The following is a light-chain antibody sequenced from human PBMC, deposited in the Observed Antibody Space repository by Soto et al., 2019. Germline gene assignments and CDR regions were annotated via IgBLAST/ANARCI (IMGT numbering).Light chain of an antibody. CDR2: GAS. Sequence: EIVMTQSPATLSVSPGERVTLSCRASQSISSNLAWYQQQPGQAPRLLIYGASTRATGFPARFSGSGSGTEFTLTISSLQSEDFAVYYCQQYNNWPPWTYGQGTKVEIK. CDR1: QSISSN. CDR3: QQYNNWPPWT. V-gene: IGKV3-15*01. J-gene: IGKJ1*01.